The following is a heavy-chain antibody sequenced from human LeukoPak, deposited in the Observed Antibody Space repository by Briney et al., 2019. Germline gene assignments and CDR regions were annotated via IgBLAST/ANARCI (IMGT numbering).Heavy chain of an antibody. CDR3: ARAPVTSCRGAYCYPFDY. V-gene: IGHV3-21*04. J-gene: IGHJ4*02. CDR2: ISSSSSYI. Sequence: GGSLRLSCAASGFTFSSYSMNWVRQAPGKGLEWVSPISSSSSYIYYADSVRGRFTISRDNSKNTLYLQMNSLRLEDAAVYFCARAPVTSCRGAYCYPFDYWGQGTQVTVSS. CDR1: GFTFSSYS. D-gene: IGHD2-21*01.